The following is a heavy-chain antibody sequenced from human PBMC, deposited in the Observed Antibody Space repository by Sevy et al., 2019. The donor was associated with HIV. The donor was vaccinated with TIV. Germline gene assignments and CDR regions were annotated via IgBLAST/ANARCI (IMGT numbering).Heavy chain of an antibody. D-gene: IGHD2-21*02. CDR1: GYTFTGYY. V-gene: IGHV1-2*02. Sequence: ASVKVSCKASGYTFTGYYLHWVRQAPGQGLEWMGWINPNSGGTNYVPKFQGRVTMTRDTSISTASMELSRLRSDDTAVYYSTRSAAEAKNFYCGGDCYSDYWGQGTLVTVSS. CDR3: TRSAAEAKNFYCGGDCYSDY. J-gene: IGHJ4*02. CDR2: INPNSGGT.